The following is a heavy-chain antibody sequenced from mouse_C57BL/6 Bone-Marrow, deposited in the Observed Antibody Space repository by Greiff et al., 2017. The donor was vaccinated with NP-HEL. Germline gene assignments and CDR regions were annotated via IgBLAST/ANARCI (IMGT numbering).Heavy chain of an antibody. CDR3: TTLYDGYLYYFDY. Sequence: VQLQQSGAELVRPGASVKLSCTASGFNIKDDYMHWVKQRPEQGLEWIGWIDPENGDTEYASNFQGKATITADTSSNTAYLQLSSLTSEDTAVYYCTTLYDGYLYYFDYWGQGTTLTVSS. D-gene: IGHD2-3*01. CDR2: IDPENGDT. J-gene: IGHJ2*01. CDR1: GFNIKDDY. V-gene: IGHV14-4*01.